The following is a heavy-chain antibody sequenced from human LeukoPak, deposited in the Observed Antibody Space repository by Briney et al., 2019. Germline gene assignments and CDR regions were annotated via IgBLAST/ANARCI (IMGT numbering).Heavy chain of an antibody. V-gene: IGHV4-34*01. CDR3: ARRRYCGGDCYYDEYYFDY. CDR1: GGSISGYY. D-gene: IGHD2-21*02. J-gene: IGHJ4*02. CDR2: INYSGRT. Sequence: KSSETLSLTCAVSGGSISGYYWSWIRQPPGKGLEWIGEINYSGRTNYNPSLKSRVTISVDTSKNQFSLNLSSVTAADTAVYYCARRRYCGGDCYYDEYYFDYWGQGTLVSVPS.